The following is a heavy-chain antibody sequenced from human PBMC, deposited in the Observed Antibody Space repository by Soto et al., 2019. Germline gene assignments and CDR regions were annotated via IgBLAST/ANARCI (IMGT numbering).Heavy chain of an antibody. CDR1: GFTFSSYG. J-gene: IGHJ4*02. CDR2: ISYDGSNK. D-gene: IGHD3-10*01. CDR3: AKDSGPYGSGSYSHYYFDY. V-gene: IGHV3-30*18. Sequence: GGSLRLSCAASGFTFSSYGMHWVRQAPGKGLEWVAVISYDGSNKYYADSVKGRFTISRDNSKNTLYLQMNSLRAEDTAVYYCAKDSGPYGSGSYSHYYFDYWGQGTLVTVSS.